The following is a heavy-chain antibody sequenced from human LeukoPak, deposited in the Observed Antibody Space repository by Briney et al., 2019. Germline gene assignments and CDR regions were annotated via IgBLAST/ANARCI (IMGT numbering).Heavy chain of an antibody. D-gene: IGHD3-22*01. CDR3: ARHAANYDSSGYYTLSDAFDI. CDR1: GGSLNDYI. Sequence: SETLSLTCAVYGGSLNDYIWTWIRQPPGKGLEWIAELNHSGGTSYNPSLKRRVTISVDTSRNQFSLKLSSVTAADTAVYYCARHAANYDSSGYYTLSDAFDIWGQGTMVTVSS. CDR2: LNHSGGT. V-gene: IGHV4-34*01. J-gene: IGHJ3*02.